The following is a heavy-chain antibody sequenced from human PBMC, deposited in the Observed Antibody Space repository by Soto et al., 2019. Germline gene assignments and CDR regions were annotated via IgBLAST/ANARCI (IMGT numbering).Heavy chain of an antibody. CDR2: IYYSGGT. Sequence: QVQLQESGPGLVKPSQTLSLTCTVSGGSISSGDYYWSWIRQPPGKGLEWIGYIYYSGGTYYNPSLKSRVTISVDTSKNQFSLKLSSVTAADTAVYYCARAVGVVEDGFDPWGQGTLVTVSS. CDR3: ARAVGVVEDGFDP. J-gene: IGHJ5*02. V-gene: IGHV4-30-4*01. CDR1: GGSISSGDYY. D-gene: IGHD3-22*01.